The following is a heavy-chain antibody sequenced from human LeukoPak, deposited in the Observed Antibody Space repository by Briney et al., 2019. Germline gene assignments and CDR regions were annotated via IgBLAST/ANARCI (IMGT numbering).Heavy chain of an antibody. CDR3: ARLETDWGGY. Sequence: GESLKISCKGSGYTFHSYWIAWVRQMPGKGLEWMGIIYPGDSDTRYSPSFQGQVTISADKSIRTAYLQWSSLKASDTAMYYCARLETDWGGYWGQGTLVTVSS. J-gene: IGHJ4*02. V-gene: IGHV5-51*01. D-gene: IGHD7-27*01. CDR1: GYTFHSYW. CDR2: IYPGDSDT.